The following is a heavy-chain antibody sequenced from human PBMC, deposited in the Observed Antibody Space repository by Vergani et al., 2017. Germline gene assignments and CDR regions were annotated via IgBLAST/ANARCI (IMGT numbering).Heavy chain of an antibody. D-gene: IGHD6-13*01. CDR2: ISYDGSNK. V-gene: IGHV3-30*03. Sequence: QVQLVESGGGVVQPGRSLRLSCAASGFTFSSHGMHWVRQAPGKGLEWVAVISYDGSNKYYADSVKGRFTISRDNSKNTLYLQMNSLRAEYTAVYYCSLSRTYSSSWPYYFDYWGQGTLVTVSS. CDR1: GFTFSSHG. CDR3: SLSRTYSSSWPYYFDY. J-gene: IGHJ4*02.